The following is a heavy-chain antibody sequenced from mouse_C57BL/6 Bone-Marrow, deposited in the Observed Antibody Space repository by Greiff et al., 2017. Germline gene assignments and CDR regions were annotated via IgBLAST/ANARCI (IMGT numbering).Heavy chain of an antibody. V-gene: IGHV1-69*01. Sequence: QVQLKQPGAELVMPGASVKLSCKASGYTFTSYWMHWVKQRPGQGLEWIGEIDPSDSYTNYNQKFKGKSTLTVDKSSSTAYMQLSSLTSEDSAVYYCATSSPRWYFDVWGTGTTVTVSS. D-gene: IGHD1-1*01. CDR1: GYTFTSYW. J-gene: IGHJ1*03. CDR2: IDPSDSYT. CDR3: ATSSPRWYFDV.